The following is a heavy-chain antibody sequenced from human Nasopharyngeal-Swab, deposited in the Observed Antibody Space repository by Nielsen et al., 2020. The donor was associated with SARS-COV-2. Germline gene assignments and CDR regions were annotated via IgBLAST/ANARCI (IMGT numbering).Heavy chain of an antibody. D-gene: IGHD3-16*01. V-gene: IGHV3-30*18. J-gene: IGHJ3*01. CDR2: ISYDGNIK. Sequence: GGSLRLSCAASGFTFRNYGMHWVRQAPGKGLEWVAVISYDGNIKSYADSVRGRFLISRDNSHNTLYLQMSRLRTEDRAVYYCAKAFGEDQLAEDAFDAWGQGTMVTVSS. CDR1: GFTFRNYG. CDR3: AKAFGEDQLAEDAFDA.